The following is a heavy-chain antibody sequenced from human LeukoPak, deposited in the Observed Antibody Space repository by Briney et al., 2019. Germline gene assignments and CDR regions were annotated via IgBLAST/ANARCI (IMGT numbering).Heavy chain of an antibody. CDR1: GFTFGSYS. V-gene: IGHV3-21*01. Sequence: PGGSLRLSCAASGFTFGSYSMNWVRQAPGKGLEWVSSISSSSSYIYYADSVKGRFTISRDNAKNSLYLQMNSLRAEDTAVYYCARPPRGDYYGSGSCYEISYYYYMDVWGKGTTVTVSS. CDR3: ARPPRGDYYGSGSCYEISYYYYMDV. CDR2: ISSSSSYI. D-gene: IGHD3-10*01. J-gene: IGHJ6*03.